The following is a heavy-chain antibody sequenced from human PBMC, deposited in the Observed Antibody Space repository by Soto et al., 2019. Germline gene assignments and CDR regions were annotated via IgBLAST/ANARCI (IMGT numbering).Heavy chain of an antibody. Sequence: QVHLVQSGAEVKKPGASVKVSCKGSGYTFTSYGITWVRQAPGQGLEWMGWISAHNGNTDYAQKLQGRVTVTRDTSTSTAYMELRSLRSDDTAMYYCARGRYGDYWGQGALVTVPS. CDR1: GYTFTSYG. V-gene: IGHV1-18*01. D-gene: IGHD1-1*01. J-gene: IGHJ4*02. CDR3: ARGRYGDY. CDR2: ISAHNGNT.